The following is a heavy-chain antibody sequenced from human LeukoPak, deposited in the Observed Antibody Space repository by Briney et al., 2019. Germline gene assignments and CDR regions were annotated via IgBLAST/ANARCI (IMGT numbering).Heavy chain of an antibody. CDR3: ARGFGVVVAATLGY. CDR2: INPNSGGT. J-gene: IGHJ4*02. V-gene: IGHV1-2*02. Sequence: ASVKVSCTASGYTFTSYYMHWVRQAPGQGLEWMGWINPNSGGTNYAQKFQGRVTMTRDTSISTAYMELSRLRSDDTAVYYCARGFGVVVAATLGYWGQGTLVTVSS. D-gene: IGHD2-15*01. CDR1: GYTFTSYY.